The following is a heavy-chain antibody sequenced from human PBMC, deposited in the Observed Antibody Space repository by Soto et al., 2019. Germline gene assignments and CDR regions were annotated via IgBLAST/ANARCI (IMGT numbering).Heavy chain of an antibody. CDR3: ERLRIATNNYKWFDP. D-gene: IGHD2-21*01. CDR1: GAALNSGNYY. J-gene: IGHJ5*02. V-gene: IGHV4-31*03. Sequence: SETLSLTCSVSGAALNSGNYYWSWIRQVPGKGLEWVGHIYVTGAVDYNPSLRDRITISQDTSERQFSLNLRLVTAADTAVYYCERLRIATNNYKWFDPWGQGTLVTVSS. CDR2: IYVTGAV.